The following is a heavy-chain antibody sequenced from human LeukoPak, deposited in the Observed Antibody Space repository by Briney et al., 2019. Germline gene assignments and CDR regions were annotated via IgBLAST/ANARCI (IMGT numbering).Heavy chain of an antibody. CDR1: GYTVTGYY. V-gene: IGHV1-2*02. CDR2: SNPNSGGT. Sequence: ASVKVSCKAAGYTVTGYYMHWVRQAPGQGLEWMGWSNPNSGGTNYAQKFQGRVTMSRDTSISTASMELSRLRSDDTAVYYCARDMQLGSFWSGYSRTLDYWGQGTLVTVSS. J-gene: IGHJ4*02. D-gene: IGHD3-3*01. CDR3: ARDMQLGSFWSGYSRTLDY.